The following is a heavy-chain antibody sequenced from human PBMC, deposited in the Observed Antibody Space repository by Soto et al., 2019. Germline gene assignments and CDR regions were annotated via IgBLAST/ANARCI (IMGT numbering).Heavy chain of an antibody. D-gene: IGHD6-13*01. V-gene: IGHV1-18*01. CDR2: ISAYNGNT. Sequence: QVQLVQSGAEVKKPGASVKVSCKASGYTFTSYGISWVRQAPGQGLEWMGWISAYNGNTNYAQKLQGRVTMTTDTSTNTAYMELRSLRSDDTAVYYCASFSIAATDPYGMDVWGQGTTVTVSS. CDR3: ASFSIAATDPYGMDV. J-gene: IGHJ6*02. CDR1: GYTFTSYG.